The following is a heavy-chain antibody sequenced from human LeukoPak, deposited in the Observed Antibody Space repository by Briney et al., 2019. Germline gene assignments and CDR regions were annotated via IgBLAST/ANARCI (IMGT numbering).Heavy chain of an antibody. V-gene: IGHV3-23*01. CDR1: GFTFSSYA. J-gene: IGHJ3*02. CDR2: ISGSGGST. Sequence: GGSLRLSCAASGFTFSSYAMSWVRQAPGKGLEWVSAISGSGGSTYYADSVKGRFTISRDNSKNTLYLQMNSLRAEDTAVYYCARHMGPMIVVSYAFDIWGQGTMVTVSS. CDR3: ARHMGPMIVVSYAFDI. D-gene: IGHD3-22*01.